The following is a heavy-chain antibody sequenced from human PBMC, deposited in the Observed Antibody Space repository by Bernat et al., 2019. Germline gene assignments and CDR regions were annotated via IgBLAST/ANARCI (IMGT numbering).Heavy chain of an antibody. CDR1: GGSISSYY. CDR3: ARHSYGYYGSGSPYFDY. Sequence: QVQLQESGPGLVKPSETLSLTCTVSGGSISSYYWSWIRQPPGKGLEWIGYIYYSGSTNYNPSLKSRVTISVDTSENQFSLKLSSVTAADTAVYYCARHSYGYYGSGSPYFDYWGQGTLVTVSS. V-gene: IGHV4-59*08. D-gene: IGHD3-10*01. CDR2: IYYSGST. J-gene: IGHJ4*02.